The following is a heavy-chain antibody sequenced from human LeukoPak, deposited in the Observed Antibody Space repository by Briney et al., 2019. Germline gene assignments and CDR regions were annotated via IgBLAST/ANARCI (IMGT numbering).Heavy chain of an antibody. Sequence: SETLSLTCAVSGYSISSGYYWGWIRQPPGKGLEWIGSIFHSGCTYYNPSLKSRVNMSVDTSKNQISLKLSSVTAADTAVYYCARASGSYGSGSYYYYGMDVWGKGTTVTVSS. J-gene: IGHJ6*04. CDR3: ARASGSYGSGSYYYYGMDV. CDR1: GYSISSGYY. V-gene: IGHV4-38-2*01. CDR2: IFHSGCT. D-gene: IGHD3-10*01.